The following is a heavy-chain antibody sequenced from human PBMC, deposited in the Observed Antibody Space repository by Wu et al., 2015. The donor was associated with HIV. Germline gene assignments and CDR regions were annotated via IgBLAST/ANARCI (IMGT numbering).Heavy chain of an antibody. V-gene: IGHV1-2*02. J-gene: IGHJ4*02. CDR2: INPNSGGT. D-gene: IGHD3-9*01. CDR1: GYTFTGYY. Sequence: QVQLVQSGAEVKKPGASVKVSCKASGYTFTGYYMYWVRQAPGQGLEWMGWINPNSGGTNYAQKFQGRVTMTRDTSISTAYMELSRLRSDDTAVYYCARDMGYYDILTGPRPPDYWGQGTLVTVSS. CDR3: ARDMGYYDILTGPRPPDY.